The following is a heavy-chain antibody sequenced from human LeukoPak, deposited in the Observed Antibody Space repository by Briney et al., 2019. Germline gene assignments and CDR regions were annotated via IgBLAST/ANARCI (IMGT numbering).Heavy chain of an antibody. V-gene: IGHV3-7*05. J-gene: IGHJ3*02. CDR3: ARDRTGYSSDDAFDI. CDR2: IKQDGSEK. Sequence: PGGSLRLSCAASGFTFSSYWMSWVRQAPGKGLEWVANIKQDGSEKYYVDSVKGRFTISRDNAKNSLYLQMNSLRAEDTAVYYCARDRTGYSSDDAFDIWGQGAMVTVSS. CDR1: GFTFSSYW. D-gene: IGHD3-9*01.